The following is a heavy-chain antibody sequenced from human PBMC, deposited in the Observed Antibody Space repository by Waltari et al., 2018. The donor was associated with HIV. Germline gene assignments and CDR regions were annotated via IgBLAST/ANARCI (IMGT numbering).Heavy chain of an antibody. CDR1: GYTFTSYY. D-gene: IGHD6-25*01. V-gene: IGHV1-46*01. J-gene: IGHJ6*02. CDR3: ARDAGRSGYSSGFRYYGMDV. CDR2: INPSGGST. Sequence: QVQLVQSGAEVKKPGASVKVSCKASGYTFTSYYMHWVRQAPGQGLEWMGIINPSGGSTSYAQKFQGRVTMTRDTSTSTVYMELSSLRSEDTAVYHCARDAGRSGYSSGFRYYGMDVWGQGTTVTVSS.